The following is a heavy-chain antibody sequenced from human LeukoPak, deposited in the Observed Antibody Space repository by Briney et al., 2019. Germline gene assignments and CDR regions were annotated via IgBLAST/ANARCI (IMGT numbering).Heavy chain of an antibody. CDR1: GFTFSSYA. CDR3: VKNYNDFLHYYYMDF. J-gene: IGHJ6*03. Sequence: GGSLRLSCTPSGFTFSSYAMSWVRQAPGKGLEWVSLVSASGRSAYHADSVKGRFTISRDNFRNTLYLQMNSLRAEDTAVYYCVKNYNDFLHYYYMDFWGKGTTVSVSS. CDR2: VSASGRSA. V-gene: IGHV3-23*01. D-gene: IGHD3-22*01.